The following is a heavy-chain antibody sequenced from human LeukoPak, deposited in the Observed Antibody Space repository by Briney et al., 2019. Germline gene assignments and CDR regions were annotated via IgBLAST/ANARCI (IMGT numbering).Heavy chain of an antibody. CDR1: GFTFNTYA. V-gene: IGHV3-23*01. CDR2: NSGSGGST. CDR3: AKGTHSSSWHWFDP. J-gene: IGHJ5*02. D-gene: IGHD6-13*01. Sequence: PGGSLRLFCAASGFTFNTYAMSWVRQAPGKGLEWVSSNSGSGGSTYYADSVEGRFTISRDNSKNTLYLQMNSLRVEDTAVYYCAKGTHSSSWHWFDPWGQGTLVTVSS.